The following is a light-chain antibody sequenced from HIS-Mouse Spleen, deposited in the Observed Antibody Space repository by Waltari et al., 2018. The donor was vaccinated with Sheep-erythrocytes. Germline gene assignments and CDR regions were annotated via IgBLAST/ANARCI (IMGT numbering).Light chain of an antibody. CDR3: SSYTSSSTQV. J-gene: IGLJ2*01. CDR2: AVS. V-gene: IGLV2-14*01. Sequence: QSALTQPASVSGSPGQSITISCTGTSSDVGGYNYVSWYQQPQGKAPKPMIYAVSNRAYGVSNRFSGSKSGNTASLTISGLQAEDEADYYCSSYTSSSTQVFGGGTKLTVL. CDR1: SSDVGGYNY.